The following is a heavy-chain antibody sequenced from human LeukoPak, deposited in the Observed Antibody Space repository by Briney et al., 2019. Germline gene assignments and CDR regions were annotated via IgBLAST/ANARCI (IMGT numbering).Heavy chain of an antibody. D-gene: IGHD3-22*01. J-gene: IGHJ4*02. V-gene: IGHV3-7*01. CDR1: GFTFSSYW. Sequence: PGGSLRLSCAASGFTFSSYWMSWVRQAPGKGLEWVANIKQDGSEKYYVDSVKGRFTISRDNAKNSLYLQMNSLRAEDTAVYYCARDQYYYGSSGYDYWGQGTLVTVSS. CDR3: ARDQYYYGSSGYDY. CDR2: IKQDGSEK.